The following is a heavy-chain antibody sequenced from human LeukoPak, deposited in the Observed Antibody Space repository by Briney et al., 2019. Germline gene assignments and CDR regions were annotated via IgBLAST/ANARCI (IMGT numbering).Heavy chain of an antibody. CDR2: INWNSGRM. J-gene: IGHJ6*03. D-gene: IGHD6-19*01. CDR3: AKDGQRRAVSVVTYMDV. CDR1: GFTFDNYA. Sequence: GRSLRLSCAAAGFTFDNYAMHWVRQAPGKGLEWVSTINWNSGRMEYADSVKGRFTISRDNAKNSLYLQMNSLRDEDTALYYCAKDGQRRAVSVVTYMDVWGKGTTVTVSS. V-gene: IGHV3-9*01.